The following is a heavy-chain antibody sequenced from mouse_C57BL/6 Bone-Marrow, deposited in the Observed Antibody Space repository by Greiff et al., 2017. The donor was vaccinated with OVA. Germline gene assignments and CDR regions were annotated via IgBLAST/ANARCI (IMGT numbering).Heavy chain of an antibody. CDR2: IYPGSGNP. V-gene: IGHV1-66*01. CDR3: ARNYYGSSFHWYIDV. J-gene: IGHJ1*03. Sequence: VQLQQSGPELVKPGASVKISCKASGYSFTSYYIHWVQQRPGQGLEWIGWIYPGSGNPKYNEKFKGKATLTADTSSSTAYMQLSSLTSEDSAVYYCARNYYGSSFHWYIDVWGTGTTVTVSS. D-gene: IGHD1-1*01. CDR1: GYSFTSYY.